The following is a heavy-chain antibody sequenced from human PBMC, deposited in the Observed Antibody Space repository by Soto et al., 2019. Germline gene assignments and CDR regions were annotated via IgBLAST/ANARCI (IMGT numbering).Heavy chain of an antibody. D-gene: IGHD1-26*01. J-gene: IGHJ3*02. CDR3: VKDRNSVSYPNHDAFDI. CDR2: ISSNGGST. Sequence: GGSLRLSCSASGFTFSGYAMHWVRQAPGKGLEYVSAISSNGGSTYYADSVKGRFTISRDNSKNTLYLQMSSLRAEDTAVYYCVKDRNSVSYPNHDAFDICRQPTMVTVSS. V-gene: IGHV3-64D*06. CDR1: GFTFSGYA.